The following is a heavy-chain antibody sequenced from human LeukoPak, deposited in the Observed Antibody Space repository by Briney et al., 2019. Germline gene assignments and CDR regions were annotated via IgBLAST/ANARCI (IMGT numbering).Heavy chain of an antibody. CDR3: ARDGGHTHHFDY. J-gene: IGHJ4*02. V-gene: IGHV3-30-3*01. CDR2: ISYDGNNE. Sequence: QPGGSLRLSCAASGFTFSSYAMHWVRQAPGKGLEWLAAISYDGNNEYYADSVKGRFTISRDNSKNTLYLQMNSLRAEDTAVYNCARDGGHTHHFDYWGQGTLVTVSS. D-gene: IGHD3-16*01. CDR1: GFTFSSYA.